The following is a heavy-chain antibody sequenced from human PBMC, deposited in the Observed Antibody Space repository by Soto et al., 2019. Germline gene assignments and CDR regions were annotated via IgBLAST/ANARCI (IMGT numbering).Heavy chain of an antibody. J-gene: IGHJ4*02. V-gene: IGHV3-23*01. CDR2: ISGSGGST. Sequence: VGSLRLSCAASGFTFSSYAMSWVRQAPGKGLEWVSAISGSGGSTYYADSVKGRFTISRDNSKNTLYLQMNSLRAEDTAVYYCAKYRLGSSGYYPTLDYWGQGTLVTVSS. CDR3: AKYRLGSSGYYPTLDY. CDR1: GFTFSSYA. D-gene: IGHD3-22*01.